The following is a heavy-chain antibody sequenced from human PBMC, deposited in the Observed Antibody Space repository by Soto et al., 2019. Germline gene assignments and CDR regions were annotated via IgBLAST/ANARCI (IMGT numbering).Heavy chain of an antibody. V-gene: IGHV3-30-3*01. Sequence: GGSLRLSCAASGFTFSSYAMHWVRQAPGKGLEWVAVISYDGSNKYYADSVKGRFTISRDNSKNTLYLQMNSLRAEDTAVYYCARDLDQVGTDTAMVPQPHYYYYGMDVWGQGTTVTVSS. J-gene: IGHJ6*02. CDR3: ARDLDQVGTDTAMVPQPHYYYYGMDV. D-gene: IGHD5-18*01. CDR1: GFTFSSYA. CDR2: ISYDGSNK.